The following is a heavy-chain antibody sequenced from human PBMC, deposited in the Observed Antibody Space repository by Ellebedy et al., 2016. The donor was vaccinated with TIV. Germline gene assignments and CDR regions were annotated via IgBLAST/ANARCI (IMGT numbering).Heavy chain of an antibody. D-gene: IGHD3-10*01. CDR2: IIPIFGTA. J-gene: IGHJ4*02. CDR3: ATGYGSGSYYNVDY. CDR1: GGTFSSYA. Sequence: SVKVSXXASGGTFSSYAISWVRQAPGQGLEWMGGIIPIFGTANYAQKFQGRVTITADKSTSTAYMELSSLRSEDTAVYYCATGYGSGSYYNVDYWGQGTLVTVSS. V-gene: IGHV1-69*06.